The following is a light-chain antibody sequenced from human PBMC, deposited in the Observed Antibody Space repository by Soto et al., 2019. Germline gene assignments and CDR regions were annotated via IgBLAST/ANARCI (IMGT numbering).Light chain of an antibody. CDR2: DAS. J-gene: IGKJ1*01. CDR1: QSINNY. CDR3: QQCYMGWT. V-gene: IGKV1-5*01. Sequence: DIQMTQPPSTLSASVGDRVTITCRASQSINNYLAWYQQKPGKAPKLLIYDASTLESGVPSRFSGTGSGTEFTFSITSLQPEDFGTYYCQQCYMGWTFGQGTKVDIK.